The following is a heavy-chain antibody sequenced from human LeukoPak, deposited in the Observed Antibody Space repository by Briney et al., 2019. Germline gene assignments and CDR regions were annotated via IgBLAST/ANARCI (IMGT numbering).Heavy chain of an antibody. CDR2: IHSSGTT. CDR3: SRLLPSRPDFYFDY. J-gene: IGHJ4*02. D-gene: IGHD6-6*01. Sequence: SETLSLTCTVSGASIFSDYWSWIRQPPGRRPEWIGYIHSSGTTKYNPSLQSRVTISIDTSKNQFSLKLTSMTAADTAVYFCSRLLPSRPDFYFDYWGQGALVTVSS. V-gene: IGHV4-4*09. CDR1: GASIFSDY.